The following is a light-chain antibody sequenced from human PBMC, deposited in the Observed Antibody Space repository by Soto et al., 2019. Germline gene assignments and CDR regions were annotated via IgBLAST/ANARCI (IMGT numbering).Light chain of an antibody. V-gene: IGKV1-5*01. CDR3: QQYYSYPIT. CDR2: AAS. Sequence: DIQMTQSPSTLPASVGDIVNITFRASQSISNWLAWYQQKPGTAPKLLIYAASTLQSGVPSRFSGSGSGTDFTLTISCLQSEDFATYYCQQYYSYPITFGQGTRLEIK. CDR1: QSISNW. J-gene: IGKJ5*01.